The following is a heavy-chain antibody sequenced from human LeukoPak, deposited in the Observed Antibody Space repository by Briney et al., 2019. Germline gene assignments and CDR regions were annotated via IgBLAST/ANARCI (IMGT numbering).Heavy chain of an antibody. CDR1: GFTFSSYG. V-gene: IGHV3-30*03. CDR3: AENRVT. Sequence: PGGSLRLSCAASGFTFSSYGMHWVRQAPGKGLEWVAVISYDGSNKYYADSVKGRFTISRDNSKNTLYLQMNSLRAEDTAVYYCAENRVTWGQGTLVTVSS. CDR2: ISYDGSNK. J-gene: IGHJ5*02.